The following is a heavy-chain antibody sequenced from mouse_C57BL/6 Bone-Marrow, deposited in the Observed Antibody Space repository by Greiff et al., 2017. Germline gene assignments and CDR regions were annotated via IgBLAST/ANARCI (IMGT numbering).Heavy chain of an antibody. CDR2: IFPGSGST. Sequence: QVHVKQSGPELVKPGASVKISCKASGYTFTDYYINWVKPRPGQGLEWIGWIFPGSGSTYYNEKFKGKATLTVDKSSSTAYMLLSSLTSEDSAVYFCAREGNDYPWFAYWGQGTLVTVSA. V-gene: IGHV1-75*01. CDR3: AREGNDYPWFAY. D-gene: IGHD2-4*01. CDR1: GYTFTDYY. J-gene: IGHJ3*01.